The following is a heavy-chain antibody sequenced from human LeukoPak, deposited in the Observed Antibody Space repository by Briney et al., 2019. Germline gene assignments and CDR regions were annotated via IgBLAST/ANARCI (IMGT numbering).Heavy chain of an antibody. CDR3: ARQQQLAQRAIWFDP. Sequence: SETLSLTCTVSGGSISSYYWSWIRQPPGKGLEWIGYIYYSGSTNYNPSLKSRVTISVDTSKNQFSLKLSSVTAADTAVYYCARQQQLAQRAIWFDPWGQGTLVTVSS. CDR1: GGSISSYY. D-gene: IGHD6-13*01. CDR2: IYYSGST. V-gene: IGHV4-59*01. J-gene: IGHJ5*02.